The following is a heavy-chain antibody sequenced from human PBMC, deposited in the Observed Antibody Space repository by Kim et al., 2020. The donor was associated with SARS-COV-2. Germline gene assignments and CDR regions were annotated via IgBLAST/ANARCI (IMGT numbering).Heavy chain of an antibody. D-gene: IGHD3-3*01. CDR3: ASGRVRISEWLEF. Sequence: GGSRRLSCAASGFTFSSYGMHWVRQAPGKGLEWVAVIWYDGSNKYYADSMKGRFTISRDNSKNTLYLQMNSLRAEDTAVYYCASGRVRISEWLEFWGQGTLVPVSS. J-gene: IGHJ4*02. CDR1: GFTFSSYG. V-gene: IGHV3-33*01. CDR2: IWYDGSNK.